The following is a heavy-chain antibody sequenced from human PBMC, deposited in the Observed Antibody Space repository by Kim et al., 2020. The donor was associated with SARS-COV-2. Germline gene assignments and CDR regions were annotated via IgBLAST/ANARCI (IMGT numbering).Heavy chain of an antibody. J-gene: IGHJ4*02. D-gene: IGHD7-27*01. CDR1: GITFDKAW. CDR3: TTTAAWPRAGD. V-gene: IGHV3-15*01. Sequence: GGSLRLSCAASGITFDKAWMNWVRQAPGKGLQWVGRIKAKIDGGTADYAAPVKGRFTISRDDSKNTLYLQMISLKTEDTAVYYCTTTAAWPRAGDWGQGTLVTVSS. CDR2: IKAKIDGGTA.